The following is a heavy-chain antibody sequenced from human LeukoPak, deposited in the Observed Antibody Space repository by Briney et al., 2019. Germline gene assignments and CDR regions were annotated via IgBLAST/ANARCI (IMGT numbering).Heavy chain of an antibody. V-gene: IGHV4-61*02. Sequence: SETLSLTCTVSGGSISSRSHYWSWIRQPAGKGLEWIGRIYTSGSTNYNPSLKSRVTMSVDTSKNQFSLKLSSVTAADTAVYYCARVKLYGDYSGPRRDWFDPWGQGTLVTVSS. D-gene: IGHD4-17*01. CDR3: ARVKLYGDYSGPRRDWFDP. CDR1: GGSISSRSHY. J-gene: IGHJ5*02. CDR2: IYTSGST.